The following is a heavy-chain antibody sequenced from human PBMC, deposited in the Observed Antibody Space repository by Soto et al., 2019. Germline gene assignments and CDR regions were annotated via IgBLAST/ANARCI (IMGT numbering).Heavy chain of an antibody. D-gene: IGHD4-17*01. CDR2: ISSSANYI. V-gene: IGHV3-21*01. CDR1: GFTFSTYS. Sequence: EVLLVESGGGLVKPGGSLRLSCAASGFTFSTYSMNWVRQAPGKGLEWVSSISSSANYIYYADSVKGRFTISRDDAKNSVHLQMNSLRVEDKAVYYCASQYGDYVSFGYWGQGTLVTVSS. J-gene: IGHJ4*02. CDR3: ASQYGDYVSFGY.